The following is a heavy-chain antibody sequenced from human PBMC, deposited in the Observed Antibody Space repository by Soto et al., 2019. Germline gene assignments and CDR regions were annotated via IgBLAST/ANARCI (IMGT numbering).Heavy chain of an antibody. CDR1: GFTFTNAW. D-gene: IGHD3-22*01. Sequence: PGGSLRLFCAASGFTFTNAWMSWVRQAPGKGLEWVGRFKGEADGGTTDYAAPVKGRITISRDHSKDTLYLQMNSLKTEDTAVYYCTTGLSNGYYNFDYWGQGT. CDR3: TTGLSNGYYNFDY. CDR2: FKGEADGGTT. J-gene: IGHJ4*02. V-gene: IGHV3-15*01.